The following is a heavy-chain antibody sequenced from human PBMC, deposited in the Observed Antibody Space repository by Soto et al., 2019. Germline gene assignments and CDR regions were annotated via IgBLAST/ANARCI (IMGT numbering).Heavy chain of an antibody. D-gene: IGHD2-15*01. J-gene: IGHJ4*02. CDR2: INPNSGGT. Sequence: VKVSCKASGYTFTGYYMHWVRQAPGQGLEWMGWINPNSGGTNYAQKFQGRVTMTRDTSISTAYMELSRLRSDDTAVYYCARADLLGYCSGGSCYSLPPYFDYWGQGTLVTVSS. CDR3: ARADLLGYCSGGSCYSLPPYFDY. V-gene: IGHV1-2*02. CDR1: GYTFTGYY.